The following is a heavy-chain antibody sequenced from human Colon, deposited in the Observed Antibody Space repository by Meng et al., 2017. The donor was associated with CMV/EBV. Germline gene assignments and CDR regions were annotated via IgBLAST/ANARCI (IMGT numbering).Heavy chain of an antibody. CDR3: AKSRSSTPGIVDD. Sequence: GQRQAPGPGLVKPSEPLSLTCIVSCVSVTSGAYHWSWIRQSPGKGLEWIGYIYDTGITIYNPSLKSRVTIFLETSKNQFSLNLNSMTTADTAVYYCAKSRSSTPGIVDDWGQGTLVTVSS. CDR1: CVSVTSGAYH. J-gene: IGHJ4*02. D-gene: IGHD2/OR15-2a*01. CDR2: IYDTGIT. V-gene: IGHV4-61*08.